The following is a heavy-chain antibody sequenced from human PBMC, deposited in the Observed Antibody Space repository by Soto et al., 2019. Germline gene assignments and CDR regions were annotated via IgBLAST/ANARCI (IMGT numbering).Heavy chain of an antibody. CDR3: ARARGGTFKVLDY. V-gene: IGHV4-34*01. D-gene: IGHD1-7*01. J-gene: IGHJ4*02. CDR1: GGSFSGYY. CDR2: INHSGST. Sequence: PSETLSLTCAVYGGSFSGYYWSWIRQPPGKGLEWIGEINHSGSTNYNPSLKSRVTISVDTSKNQFSLKLSSVTAADTAVYYCARARGGTFKVLDYWGQGTLVTVSS.